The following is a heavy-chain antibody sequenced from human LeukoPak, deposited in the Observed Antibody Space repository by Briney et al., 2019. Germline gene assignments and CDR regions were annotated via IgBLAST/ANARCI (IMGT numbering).Heavy chain of an antibody. V-gene: IGHV3-48*04. D-gene: IGHD4-17*01. CDR3: ARDVTYYGADWFDP. J-gene: IGHJ5*02. Sequence: PGGSLRLSCAASGFTFGSYSMNWVRQAPGKGLEWISYISSTTSTIYYADSVKGRFTISRDNAKNSLYLQMNSLRAEDTAVYYCARDVTYYGADWFDPWGQGTLVTVSS. CDR2: ISSTTSTI. CDR1: GFTFGSYS.